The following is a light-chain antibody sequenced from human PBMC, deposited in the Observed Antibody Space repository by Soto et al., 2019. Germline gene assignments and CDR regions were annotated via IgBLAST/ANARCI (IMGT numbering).Light chain of an antibody. Sequence: QSVLTQPRSVSGSPGQSVTISCTGTSSDVGGYNYVSWYQQHPGKAPKLVIYDVTKRPSGVPDHFSGSKSGNTASLTISGLQAEDEADYYCCSFTGSYTLYVFGTGTKLTVL. J-gene: IGLJ1*01. V-gene: IGLV2-11*01. CDR3: CSFTGSYTLYV. CDR1: SSDVGGYNY. CDR2: DVT.